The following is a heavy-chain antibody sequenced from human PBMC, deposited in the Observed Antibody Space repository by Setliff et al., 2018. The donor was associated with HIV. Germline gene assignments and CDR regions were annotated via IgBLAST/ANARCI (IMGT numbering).Heavy chain of an antibody. CDR1: GYMFSSYG. D-gene: IGHD6-13*01. V-gene: IGHV1-18*01. J-gene: IGHJ4*02. CDR3: LRRATAAEVFDY. Sequence: ASVKVSCKTSGYMFSSYGISWVRQAPGQGLEWMAWINVGNGNTKTARKFQGRVALTTDTSANTAYMELSNLRSEDTAIYYCLRRATAAEVFDYWGQGTLVTVSS. CDR2: INVGNGNT.